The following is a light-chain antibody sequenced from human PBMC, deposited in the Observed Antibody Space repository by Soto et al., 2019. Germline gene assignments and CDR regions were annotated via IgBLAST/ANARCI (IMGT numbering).Light chain of an antibody. CDR1: QTINNN. V-gene: IGKV3-15*01. CDR2: GAS. Sequence: EIVLTQSPGTLSVSPGERATLSCRASQTINNNVAWYQLKDGQVPRLLIYGASTRATDVPARFSGSGSGTEFTLTISSLQSEDFAVYYCQQYNNWPPITFGQGTRLEI. J-gene: IGKJ5*01. CDR3: QQYNNWPPIT.